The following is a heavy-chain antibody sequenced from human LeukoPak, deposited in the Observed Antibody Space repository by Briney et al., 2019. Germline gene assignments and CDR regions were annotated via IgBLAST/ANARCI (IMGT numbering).Heavy chain of an antibody. CDR2: IYSGGST. Sequence: GGSLRPSCAASGFTFSSYEMNWVRQAPGKGLEWVSVIYSGGSTYYADSVKGRFTISRDNSKNTLYLQMNSLRAEDTAVYYCAGLVATSKIYYYYGMDVWGQGTTVTVSS. J-gene: IGHJ6*02. CDR1: GFTFSSYE. D-gene: IGHD5-12*01. V-gene: IGHV3-66*04. CDR3: AGLVATSKIYYYYGMDV.